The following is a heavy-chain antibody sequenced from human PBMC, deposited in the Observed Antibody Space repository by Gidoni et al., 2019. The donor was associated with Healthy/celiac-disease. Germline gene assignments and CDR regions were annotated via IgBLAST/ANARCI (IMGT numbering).Heavy chain of an antibody. CDR2: LWYDGSNK. V-gene: IGHV3-33*01. Sequence: GLEWVAVLWYDGSNKYYADSVKGRFTISRDNSKNTLYLQMNSLRAEDTAVYYCARSLYYSGSGSPLDYWCQGTLVTVSS. J-gene: IGHJ4*02. CDR3: ARSLYYSGSGSPLDY. D-gene: IGHD3-10*01.